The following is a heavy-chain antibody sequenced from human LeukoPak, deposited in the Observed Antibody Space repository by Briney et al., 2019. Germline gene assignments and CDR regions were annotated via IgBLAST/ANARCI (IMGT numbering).Heavy chain of an antibody. D-gene: IGHD3-22*01. CDR2: ISGYNGKT. Sequence: ASVKVSCKASGYTFNTYGITWVRQAPGQGLEWMGWISGYNGKTKYAQKLQDRVTMTTDTSTTTAYMELSSLRSEDTAVYYCATRFPFGSSGYYFDYWGQGTLVTVSS. CDR3: ATRFPFGSSGYYFDY. CDR1: GYTFNTYG. V-gene: IGHV1-18*01. J-gene: IGHJ4*02.